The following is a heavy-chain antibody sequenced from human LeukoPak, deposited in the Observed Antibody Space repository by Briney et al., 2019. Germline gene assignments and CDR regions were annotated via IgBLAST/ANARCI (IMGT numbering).Heavy chain of an antibody. CDR3: ARHPDHYGDYGELYFDY. J-gene: IGHJ4*02. D-gene: IGHD4-17*01. V-gene: IGHV4-39*01. CDR1: GGSISSSSYY. Sequence: PSETLSLTCTVSGGSISSSSYYWGWIRQPPGKGLEWIGSIYYSGSTYYNPSLKSRITISVDTSKNQFSLKLSSVTAADTAVYYCARHPDHYGDYGELYFDYWGQGILVTVSS. CDR2: IYYSGST.